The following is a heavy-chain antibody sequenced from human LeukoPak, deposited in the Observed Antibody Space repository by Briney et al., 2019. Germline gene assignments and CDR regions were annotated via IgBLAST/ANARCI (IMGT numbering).Heavy chain of an antibody. D-gene: IGHD3-16*01. J-gene: IGHJ4*02. Sequence: PGGSLRLSCAASGFTFGFYYMTWVRQAPGKGLEWVANIKQDGSESFYAASVKGRFIISRDNAKNSLYLQVNSLRAEDTAVYYCAGSYVSRSFDYWGQGTLVTVSS. CDR2: IKQDGSES. CDR3: AGSYVSRSFDY. V-gene: IGHV3-7*05. CDR1: GFTFGFYY.